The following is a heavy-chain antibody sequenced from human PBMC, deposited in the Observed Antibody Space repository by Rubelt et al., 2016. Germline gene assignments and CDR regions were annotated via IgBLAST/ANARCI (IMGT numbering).Heavy chain of an antibody. V-gene: IGHV3-11*06. Sequence: VQLVESGGGLIQPGGSLRLSCAASGFTVNSNYMSWVRQAPGKGLEWVSYISSSSSYTNYADSVKGRFTISRDNAKNSLYLQMNSLRAEDTAVYYCANLKAELDYWGQGTLVTVSS. CDR2: ISSSSSYT. J-gene: IGHJ4*02. CDR1: GFTVNSNY. CDR3: ANLKAELDY.